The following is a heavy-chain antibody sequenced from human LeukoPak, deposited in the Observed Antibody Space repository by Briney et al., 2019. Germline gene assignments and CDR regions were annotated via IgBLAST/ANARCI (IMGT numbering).Heavy chain of an antibody. CDR2: INHSGST. CDR1: GGSFSGYY. CDR3: ARGGRTTYYYGSGSRYSWFDP. D-gene: IGHD3-10*01. J-gene: IGHJ5*02. Sequence: SETLSLTCAVYGGSFSGYYWSWIRQPPGKGLEWIGEINHSGSTNYNPSLKSRVTISVDTSKNQFSLKLSSVTAADTAVYYCARGGRTTYYYGSGSRYSWFDPWGQGTLVTVSS. V-gene: IGHV4-34*01.